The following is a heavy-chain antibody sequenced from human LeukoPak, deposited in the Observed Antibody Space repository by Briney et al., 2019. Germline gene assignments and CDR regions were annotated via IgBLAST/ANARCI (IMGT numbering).Heavy chain of an antibody. CDR3: AKVLGESWGSYRSKPHFDY. Sequence: GGSLRLSCAASGFTFSSYAMSWVRQAPGKGLEWVSAISGSGGSTYYADSVKGRFTISRDNSKNTLYLQVNSLTAEDTAVFYCAKVLGESWGSYRSKPHFDYWGQGTLVTVSS. CDR2: ISGSGGST. D-gene: IGHD3-16*02. V-gene: IGHV3-23*01. J-gene: IGHJ4*02. CDR1: GFTFSSYA.